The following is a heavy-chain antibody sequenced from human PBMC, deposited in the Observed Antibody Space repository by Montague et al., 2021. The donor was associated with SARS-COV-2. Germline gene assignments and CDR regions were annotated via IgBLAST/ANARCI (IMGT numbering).Heavy chain of an antibody. V-gene: IGHV4-59*12. D-gene: IGHD1-26*01. J-gene: IGHJ5*02. CDR1: GGSITNYY. CDR2: IYYSATT. Sequence: SETLSLTCIVSGGSITNYYWTWIRQSPGRGLEWIGYIYYSATTNYNPSLKSRVTMSIDTSKNQFSLSLSSVTAADSAVYYCARLRRGTYYVSFDPWGQGALVSVSS. CDR3: ARLRRGTYYVSFDP.